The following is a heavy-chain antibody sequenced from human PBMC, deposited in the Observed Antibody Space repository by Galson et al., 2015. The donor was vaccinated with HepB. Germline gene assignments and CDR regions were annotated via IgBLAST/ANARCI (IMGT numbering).Heavy chain of an antibody. V-gene: IGHV1-69*13. J-gene: IGHJ4*02. CDR1: GGTFSSYA. D-gene: IGHD3-10*01. Sequence: SVKVSCKASGGTFSSYAISWVRQTSGQGLEWMGWIIPIFGTANYAQKFQGRVTITADESTCTAYMELSSLRSEDTAVYYCARLLWFGETYLDYWGQGTLVTVSS. CDR3: ARLLWFGETYLDY. CDR2: IIPIFGTA.